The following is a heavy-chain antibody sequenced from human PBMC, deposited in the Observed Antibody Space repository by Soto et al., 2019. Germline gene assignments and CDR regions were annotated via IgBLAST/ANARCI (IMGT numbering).Heavy chain of an antibody. J-gene: IGHJ6*02. V-gene: IGHV1-69*12. Sequence: QVQLVQSGAEVKKPGSSVKVSCKASGGTFSSYAISWVRQAPGQGLEWMGGIIPIFGTANYAQKFQGRVTITADESTSTGYMELSSLRSEDTAVYYCARGLRYGSGRQHYYYYGMDVWGQGTTVTVSS. CDR2: IIPIFGTA. CDR1: GGTFSSYA. CDR3: ARGLRYGSGRQHYYYYGMDV. D-gene: IGHD3-10*01.